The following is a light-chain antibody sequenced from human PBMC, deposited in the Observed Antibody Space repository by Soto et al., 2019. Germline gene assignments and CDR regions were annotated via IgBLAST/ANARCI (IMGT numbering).Light chain of an antibody. CDR3: QQANSFPFT. Sequence: DIQMTQSPSSVSASIGDRVTITCRASQIIGSWLAWYQQKPGRAPTLLIYAASSLQSGVPSRFSGSGSGTDSSLTITSLQADDSATYYRQQANSFPFTFGPGTKVDIK. J-gene: IGKJ3*01. CDR1: QIIGSW. CDR2: AAS. V-gene: IGKV1-12*02.